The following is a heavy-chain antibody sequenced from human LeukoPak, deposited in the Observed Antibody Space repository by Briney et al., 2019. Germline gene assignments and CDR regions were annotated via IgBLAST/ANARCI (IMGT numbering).Heavy chain of an antibody. V-gene: IGHV4-4*09. CDR1: GGSFSSFS. CDR2: IQVSGNT. J-gene: IGHJ5*02. D-gene: IGHD1-1*01. CDR3: ARLIRDWNDHFDP. Sequence: SETLSLSCTVSGGSFSSFSWSWIRQPAGKGLEWIGYIQVSGNTNYNPALKSRVSISLDTSKNQFSLHQSSVTAADTAVYYCARLIRDWNDHFDPWGQGTLVTVFS.